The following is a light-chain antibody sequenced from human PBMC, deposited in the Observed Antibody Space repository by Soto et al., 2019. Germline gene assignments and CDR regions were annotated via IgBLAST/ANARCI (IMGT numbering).Light chain of an antibody. CDR1: QDISNY. J-gene: IGKJ2*01. V-gene: IGKV1-33*01. CDR3: QQYDTPYT. Sequence: DIPMTQSPSSLSASVGDRVTITCQASQDISNYLNWYQQKPGKAPKLLIYDASKLKTGVPSRCSGSGSGTFFPSTISLLQPEDIAKYYYQQYDTPYTFGQGTTLEIK. CDR2: DAS.